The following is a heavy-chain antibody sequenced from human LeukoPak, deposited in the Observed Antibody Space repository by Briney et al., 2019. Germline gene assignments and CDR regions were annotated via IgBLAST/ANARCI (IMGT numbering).Heavy chain of an antibody. CDR2: TYYRSMWYS. CDR3: AKQVLPWGPFDP. Sequence: SQTLSLTCVISGDSVSSNSTVWNWIRQSPSRGLEWLGRTYYRSMWYSDYATSVKSRMTINADTFKNQFSLQLNSVTPEDTAMYYCAKQVLPWGPFDPWGQGTLVTVSS. J-gene: IGHJ5*02. CDR1: GDSVSSNSTV. V-gene: IGHV6-1*01. D-gene: IGHD3-16*01.